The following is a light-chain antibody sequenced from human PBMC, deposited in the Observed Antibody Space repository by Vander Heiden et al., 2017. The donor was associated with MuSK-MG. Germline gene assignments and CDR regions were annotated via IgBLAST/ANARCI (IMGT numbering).Light chain of an antibody. CDR1: QSISSY. CDR2: AAS. V-gene: IGKV1-39*01. CDR3: QQSDSRPWT. J-gene: IGKJ1*01. Sequence: DIQMTQSPSSLSASVGDRVTITCRASQSISSYLNWYQQKPGKAPKLLIYAASNLQSGVPSRFSGSESGTDFTLTISSLQPEDFAAYFCQQSDSRPWTFGQGTQVEI.